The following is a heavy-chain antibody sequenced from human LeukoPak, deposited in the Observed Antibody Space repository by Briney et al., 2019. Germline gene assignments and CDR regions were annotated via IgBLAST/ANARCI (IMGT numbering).Heavy chain of an antibody. Sequence: GRSLRLSCAASGFTFSSYGMHWVRQAPGKGLDWVAVIWYDGSNKYYADSVKGRFTISRDNSKNTLYLQMNSLRAEDTAVYYCARGPIWFGELLGAFDIWGQGTMVTVSS. D-gene: IGHD3-10*01. V-gene: IGHV3-33*01. J-gene: IGHJ3*02. CDR2: IWYDGSNK. CDR3: ARGPIWFGELLGAFDI. CDR1: GFTFSSYG.